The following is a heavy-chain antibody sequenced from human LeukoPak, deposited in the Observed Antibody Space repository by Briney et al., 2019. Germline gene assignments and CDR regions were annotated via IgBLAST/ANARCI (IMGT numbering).Heavy chain of an antibody. J-gene: IGHJ4*02. CDR3: ARGDILTGYYY. D-gene: IGHD3-9*01. CDR2: INPSGGST. V-gene: IGHV1-46*01. CDR1: GYTFTSYY. Sequence: ASVKVSCKASGYTFTSYYMHWVRQAPGQGLEWMGIINPSGGSTSYAQKLQGRVTMTRDMSTSTVYMELSSLRSEDTAVYYCARGDILTGYYYWGQGTLVTVSS.